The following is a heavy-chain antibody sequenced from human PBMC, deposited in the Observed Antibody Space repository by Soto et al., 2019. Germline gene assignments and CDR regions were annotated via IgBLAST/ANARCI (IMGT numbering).Heavy chain of an antibody. CDR2: INHSGST. CDR3: ARKYSGYDNWFDP. J-gene: IGHJ5*02. CDR1: GGSFSGYY. V-gene: IGHV4-34*01. Sequence: SETLSLTCAVYGGSFSGYYWSWIRQPPGKGLEWIGEINHSGSTNYNPSLKSRVTISVDTSKNQFSLKLSSVTAADTAVYYCARKYSGYDNWFDPWGQGTLVTVSS. D-gene: IGHD5-12*01.